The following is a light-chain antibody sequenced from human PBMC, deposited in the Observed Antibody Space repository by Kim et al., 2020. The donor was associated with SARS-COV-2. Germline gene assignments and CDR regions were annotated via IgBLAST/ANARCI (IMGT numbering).Light chain of an antibody. CDR3: QQYNNWPPPPT. V-gene: IGKV3-15*01. Sequence: EIVMTQSPATLSVSPGERATLSCRASQSVSSNLAWYQQKPGQAPRLLIYGASTRATGIPARFSGSGSGTEFTLTISSLQSEDFAVYYCQQYNNWPPPPTVGQGTRLEIK. J-gene: IGKJ5*01. CDR1: QSVSSN. CDR2: GAS.